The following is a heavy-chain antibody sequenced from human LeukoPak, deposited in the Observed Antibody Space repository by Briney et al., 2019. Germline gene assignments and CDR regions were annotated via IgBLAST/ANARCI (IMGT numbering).Heavy chain of an antibody. D-gene: IGHD2-15*01. J-gene: IGHJ4*02. Sequence: DPGGSLRLSCAASGLTFSSYAMSWVRRAPGKGLEWVSAISGSGGSTYYADSVKGRFTISRDNSKNTLYLQMNSLRAEDTAVYYCAREAANWCSGGSCSFDYWGQGTLVTVSS. CDR1: GLTFSSYA. CDR2: ISGSGGST. CDR3: AREAANWCSGGSCSFDY. V-gene: IGHV3-23*01.